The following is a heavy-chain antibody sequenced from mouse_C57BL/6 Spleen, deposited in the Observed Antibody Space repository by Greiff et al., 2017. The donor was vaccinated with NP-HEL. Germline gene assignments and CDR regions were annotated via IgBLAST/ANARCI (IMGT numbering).Heavy chain of an antibody. Sequence: QVQLKESGAELARPGASVKLSCKASGYTFTSYGISWVKQRTGQGLEWIGEIYPRSGNTYYNEKFKGKATLTADKSSSTAYMELRSLTSEDSAVYFCARGDDYENFDYWGQGTTLTVSS. CDR3: ARGDDYENFDY. J-gene: IGHJ2*01. CDR1: GYTFTSYG. CDR2: IYPRSGNT. D-gene: IGHD2-4*01. V-gene: IGHV1-81*01.